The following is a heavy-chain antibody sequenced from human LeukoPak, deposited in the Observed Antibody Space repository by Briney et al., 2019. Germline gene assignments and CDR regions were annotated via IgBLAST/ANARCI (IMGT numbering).Heavy chain of an antibody. CDR1: GYTFTGYY. J-gene: IGHJ4*02. V-gene: IGHV1-2*02. Sequence: ASVKVSCKASGYTFTGYYMYWVRQAPGQGPEWMGWVDPTSGGTNYAQKFQGRVTMTRDTSISAAYMELISLRSDDTAVYYCAILNSDRVWGQGTLVTVSS. D-gene: IGHD1-1*01. CDR3: AILNSDRV. CDR2: VDPTSGGT.